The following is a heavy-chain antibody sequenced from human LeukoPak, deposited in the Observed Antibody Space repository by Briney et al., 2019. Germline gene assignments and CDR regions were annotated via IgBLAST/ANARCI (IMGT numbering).Heavy chain of an antibody. CDR3: AKLSTGVREEY. D-gene: IGHD1-26*01. J-gene: IGHJ4*02. V-gene: IGHV3-23*01. CDR2: ISGSGGDI. CDR1: GFTLCNHA. Sequence: GGSLSLSCAASGFTLCNHAMSCVREPPGRGVECVSGISGSGGDIHYTESVKGRFTISRDNSRNTLYLQMSTLRGEDTAVYYCAKLSTGVREEYWGQGSLVTVSS.